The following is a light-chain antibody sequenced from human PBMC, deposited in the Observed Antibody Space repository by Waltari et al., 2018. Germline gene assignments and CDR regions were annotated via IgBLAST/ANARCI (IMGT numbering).Light chain of an antibody. Sequence: QSALTQPASVSGSPGQSITISCTGTSSDVGNYKRVSWYQQHPGKAPKLMIYAVSKRPSGVSDRCSGSKSGDMACLTISGLQPEDEAEYFCSSYAGSSKGVFGGGTKVTVL. V-gene: IGLV2-23*02. J-gene: IGLJ2*01. CDR1: SSDVGNYKR. CDR3: SSYAGSSKGV. CDR2: AVS.